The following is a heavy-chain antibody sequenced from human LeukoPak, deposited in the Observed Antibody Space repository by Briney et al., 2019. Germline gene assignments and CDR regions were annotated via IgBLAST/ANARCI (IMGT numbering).Heavy chain of an antibody. J-gene: IGHJ4*02. D-gene: IGHD5-18*01. Sequence: PGGSLRLSCAASGLTFSSYNMNWVRQAPGKGLEWVSSISSSSSYIYYADSVKGRFTISRDNAKNSLYLQMNSLRAEDTAVYYCARDPSGYSYGYADYWGQGTLVTVSS. CDR1: GLTFSSYN. V-gene: IGHV3-21*01. CDR2: ISSSSSYI. CDR3: ARDPSGYSYGYADY.